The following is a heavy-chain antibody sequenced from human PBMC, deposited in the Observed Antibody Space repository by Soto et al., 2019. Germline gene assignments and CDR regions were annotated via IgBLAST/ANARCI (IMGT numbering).Heavy chain of an antibody. CDR3: AKARTRSYADALDI. CDR2: ISASGGST. CDR1: GFTFNNYS. Sequence: GGSLRLSCAASGFTFNNYSMNWVRQAPGKGLEWVSSISASGGSTYYADSVRGRFTISRDNSKNTLYLQTNSLRAEDTAVYYRAKARTRSYADALDIWGQGTLVTVSS. V-gene: IGHV3-23*01. D-gene: IGHD2-8*01. J-gene: IGHJ3*02.